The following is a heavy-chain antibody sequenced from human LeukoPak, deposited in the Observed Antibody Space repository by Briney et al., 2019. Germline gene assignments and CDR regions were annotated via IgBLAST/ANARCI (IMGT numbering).Heavy chain of an antibody. CDR1: GFTFSSYW. D-gene: IGHD1-1*01. J-gene: IGHJ3*02. CDR3: ARDLGDKLDPDDAFDI. V-gene: IGHV3-7*01. Sequence: GGSLRLSCAASGFTFSSYWMSWVRQAPGKGLEWVANIKQDGSEKYYVDSVKGRFTISRDNAKNSLYLQMNSLRAEDTAVYYCARDLGDKLDPDDAFDIWGQGTMVTVSS. CDR2: IKQDGSEK.